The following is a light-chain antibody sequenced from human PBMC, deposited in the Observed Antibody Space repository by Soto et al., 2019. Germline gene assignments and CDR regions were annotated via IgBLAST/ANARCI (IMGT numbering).Light chain of an antibody. J-gene: IGKJ4*01. Sequence: IVLTHSSGTLSLSPGERATLSCRASQSVGSYLSWYQQKPGQAPRLLISDTSSRATGIPDRFSGSGSGTDFTLTISRMQPEDLAVYSCQENRRSPLGFGGWTKV. V-gene: IGKV3-20*01. CDR3: QENRRSPLG. CDR2: DTS. CDR1: QSVGSY.